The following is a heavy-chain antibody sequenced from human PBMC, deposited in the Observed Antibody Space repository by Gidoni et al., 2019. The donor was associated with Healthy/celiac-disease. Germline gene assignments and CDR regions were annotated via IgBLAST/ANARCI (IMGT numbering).Heavy chain of an antibody. V-gene: IGHV3-9*01. CDR2: ISWNSGSI. CDR1: GFPFDDYA. CDR3: AKGGIASYYFDY. J-gene: IGHJ4*02. Sequence: EVQLVESGGGLVQPGRSLSLSCAASGFPFDDYAMHWVRQAPGKGLEWVSGISWNSGSIGYADSVKGRFTISRDNAKNSLYLQMNSLRAEDTALYYCAKGGIASYYFDYWGQGTLVTVSS. D-gene: IGHD3-3*02.